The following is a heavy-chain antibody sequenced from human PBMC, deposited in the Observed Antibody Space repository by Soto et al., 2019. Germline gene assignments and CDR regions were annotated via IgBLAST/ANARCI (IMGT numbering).Heavy chain of an antibody. CDR3: ARAGGYIVVVVAATPRNFFDY. Sequence: SETLSLTCAVYGGSFSGYYWSWIRQPPGKGLEWIGEINHSGSTNYNPSLKSRVTISVDTSKNQFSLKLSSVTAADTAVYYCARAGGYIVVVVAATPRNFFDYWGQGTLVTVSS. J-gene: IGHJ4*02. CDR1: GGSFSGYY. CDR2: INHSGST. V-gene: IGHV4-34*01. D-gene: IGHD2-15*01.